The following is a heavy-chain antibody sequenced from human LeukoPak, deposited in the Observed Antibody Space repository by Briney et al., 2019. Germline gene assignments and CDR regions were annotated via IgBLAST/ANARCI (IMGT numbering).Heavy chain of an antibody. Sequence: PSQTLSLTCTASGGSISSGEYYWTWLRQNPGKGLEWIGYIYYSGSTYYNPSLKSRVIISVDTSKNQFSLKLSSVTAADTAVYYCARDRIAGRWFDPWGQGTLVTVSS. D-gene: IGHD6-13*01. CDR1: GGSISSGEYY. J-gene: IGHJ5*02. CDR3: ARDRIAGRWFDP. CDR2: IYYSGST. V-gene: IGHV4-31*03.